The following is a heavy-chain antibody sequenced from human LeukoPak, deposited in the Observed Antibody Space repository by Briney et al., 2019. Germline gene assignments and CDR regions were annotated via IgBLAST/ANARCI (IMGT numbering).Heavy chain of an antibody. J-gene: IGHJ4*02. V-gene: IGHV4-59*01. CDR1: GDSISSYY. CDR2: IYYTGST. D-gene: IGHD4-23*01. Sequence: SETLSLTCTVSGDSISSYYWSWIRQPPGKGLEWIGYIYYTGSTNYNPSLKSRVTISVDTSKNQFSLELRSVTATDTAVYYCARVGFGNTPHPIDYWGQGTLVTVSS. CDR3: ARVGFGNTPHPIDY.